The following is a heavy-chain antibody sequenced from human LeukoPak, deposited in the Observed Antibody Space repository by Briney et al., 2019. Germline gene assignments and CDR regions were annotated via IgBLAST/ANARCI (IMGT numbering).Heavy chain of an antibody. J-gene: IGHJ4*02. Sequence: SETLSLTCTVAGGSITSYYWSWIRQPPGKGLEWIGYIYYSGSTNYNPSLKSRVTMSVDSSRTHFSLKLSSVTAADTAVYYCARGLGYYYDSSGPTVFDYWGQGTLVTVSS. V-gene: IGHV4-59*12. CDR2: IYYSGST. CDR1: GGSITSYY. CDR3: ARGLGYYYDSSGPTVFDY. D-gene: IGHD3-22*01.